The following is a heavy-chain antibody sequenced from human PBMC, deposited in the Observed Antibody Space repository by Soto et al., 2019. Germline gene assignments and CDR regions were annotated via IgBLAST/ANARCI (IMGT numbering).Heavy chain of an antibody. Sequence: GASVKVSCKASGYSFTSYDINWVRQATGQGLEWMGWMNTNSGNTGYAQKFQGRVTMTRNTSISTAYMELSSLRSEDTAVYYCARGNPVDAFDIWGQGTMVTVSS. CDR3: ARGNPVDAFDI. CDR2: MNTNSGNT. CDR1: GYSFTSYD. V-gene: IGHV1-8*01. J-gene: IGHJ3*02.